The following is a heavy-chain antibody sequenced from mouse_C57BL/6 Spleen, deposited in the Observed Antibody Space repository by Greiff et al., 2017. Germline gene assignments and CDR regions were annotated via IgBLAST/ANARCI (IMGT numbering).Heavy chain of an antibody. Sequence: QVQLKQSGAELAKPGASVKLSCKASGYTFTSYWMHWVKQRPGQGLEWIGYINPSSGYNKYNQKFKDKATLTADKSSSTAYMQLSSLTYEDSAVYYCARGDYSNYYAMDYWGQGTSVTVSS. CDR2: INPSSGYN. CDR3: ARGDYSNYYAMDY. CDR1: GYTFTSYW. V-gene: IGHV1-7*01. J-gene: IGHJ4*01. D-gene: IGHD2-5*01.